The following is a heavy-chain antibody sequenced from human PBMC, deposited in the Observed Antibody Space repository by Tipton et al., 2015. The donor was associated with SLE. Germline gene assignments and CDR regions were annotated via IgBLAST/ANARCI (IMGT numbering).Heavy chain of an antibody. D-gene: IGHD3-9*01. CDR1: GDSISSGGYY. J-gene: IGHJ3*01. V-gene: IGHV4-31*03. CDR2: IYDTGST. CDR3: ASGILTGNAAFDV. Sequence: TLSLTCSVSGDSISSGGYYWSWIRQSPGVGLEWIGYIYDTGSTYYNPSLRSRVTISVDTSKNQFSLKLRSVTAADTAVYYCASGILTGNAAFDVWGQGTMVSVSP.